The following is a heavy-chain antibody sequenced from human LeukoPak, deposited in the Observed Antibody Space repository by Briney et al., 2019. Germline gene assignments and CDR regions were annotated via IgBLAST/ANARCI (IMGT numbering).Heavy chain of an antibody. Sequence: PSETLSLTCTVSGGSISSYYWSWIRQPPGKGLEWIGYIYYSGSTNYNPPLKSRVTISVDTSKNQFSLKLSSVTAADTAVYYCARYGSGSADYFDYWGQGTLVTVSS. D-gene: IGHD3-10*01. V-gene: IGHV4-59*08. CDR1: GGSISSYY. CDR3: ARYGSGSADYFDY. J-gene: IGHJ4*02. CDR2: IYYSGST.